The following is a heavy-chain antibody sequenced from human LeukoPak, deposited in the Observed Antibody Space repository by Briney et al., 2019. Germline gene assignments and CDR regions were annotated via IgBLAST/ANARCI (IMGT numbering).Heavy chain of an antibody. CDR2: ISYDGSNK. D-gene: IGHD6-13*01. CDR3: ARGGIAAAGTAIDY. J-gene: IGHJ4*02. V-gene: IGHV3-30*03. CDR1: GFTFSSYG. Sequence: PGRSLRLSCAASGFTFSSYGMHWVRQAPGKGLEWVAVISYDGSNKYYADSVKGRFTISRDNSKNTLYLQMNSLRAEDTAVYYCARGGIAAAGTAIDYWGQGTLATVSS.